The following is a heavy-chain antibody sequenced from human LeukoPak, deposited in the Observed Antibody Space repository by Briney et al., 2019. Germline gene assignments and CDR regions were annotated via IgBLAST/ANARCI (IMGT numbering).Heavy chain of an antibody. V-gene: IGHV1-69*06. CDR2: IIPIFGTA. D-gene: IGHD3-10*01. CDR3: ARVYGSGSYYFWFDP. Sequence: GASVKVSCKASGGTFSSYAISWVRQAPGQGLEWMGGIIPIFGTANYAQKFQGRVTITADKSTSTTHMELSSLRSEDTAVYYCARVYGSGSYYFWFDPWGQGTLVTVSS. J-gene: IGHJ5*02. CDR1: GGTFSSYA.